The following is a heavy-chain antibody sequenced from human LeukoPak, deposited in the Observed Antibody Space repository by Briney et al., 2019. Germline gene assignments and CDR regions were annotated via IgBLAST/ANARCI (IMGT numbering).Heavy chain of an antibody. Sequence: PGGSLRLSCAASGXTFSNYAVNWVRQAPGKGLEWVSLISGSTGSTYYADSVKGRFSISRDNSKNTVYLQMNSLRVEDTAVYYCAKGLVSAIVGATTLDYWGQGTLVTVSS. CDR3: AKGLVSAIVGATTLDY. CDR1: GXTFSNYA. J-gene: IGHJ4*02. D-gene: IGHD1-26*01. CDR2: ISGSTGST. V-gene: IGHV3-23*01.